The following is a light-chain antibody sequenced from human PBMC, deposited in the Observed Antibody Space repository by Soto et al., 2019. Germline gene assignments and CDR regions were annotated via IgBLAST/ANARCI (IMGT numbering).Light chain of an antibody. V-gene: IGLV2-14*01. CDR2: QVN. J-gene: IGLJ1*01. CDR3: SSYSSSTFYV. CDR1: SSDIGDYNY. Sequence: QSVLTQPASVSGSPGQSITISCTGTSSDIGDYNYVSWYQQHPGKAPILMIYQVNNRPSGVSSRFSGSKSGNTASLTISGLQAEDEADYHCSSYSSSTFYVFGTGTKVTVL.